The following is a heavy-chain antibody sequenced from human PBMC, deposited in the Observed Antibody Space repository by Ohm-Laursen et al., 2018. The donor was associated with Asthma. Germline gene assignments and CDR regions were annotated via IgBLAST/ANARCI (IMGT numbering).Heavy chain of an antibody. V-gene: IGHV3-30*18. CDR2: ISYDENKK. CDR3: AKDLTAAGSYYYGMDV. J-gene: IGHJ6*02. Sequence: SLRLSCAASGLTINRYGLHWVRRAPGKGLEWVAFISYDENKKYYADSVKGRFTISRDNSKNTLYLQMNSLRAEDTAVYYCAKDLTAAGSYYYGMDVWGQGTTVTVSS. CDR1: GLTINRYG. D-gene: IGHD6-13*01.